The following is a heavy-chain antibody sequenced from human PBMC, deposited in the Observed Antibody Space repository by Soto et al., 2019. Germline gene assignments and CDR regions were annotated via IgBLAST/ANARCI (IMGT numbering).Heavy chain of an antibody. CDR1: GGSISSGGYS. CDR2: IYHSGST. D-gene: IGHD2-2*01. CDR3: ARVPDR. V-gene: IGHV4-30-2*01. J-gene: IGHJ5*02. Sequence: ASETLPLTWAVSGGSISSGGYSWSWIRQPPGKGLEWIGYIYHSGSTYYNPSLKSRVTISVDRSKNQFSLKLSSVTAADTAVYYCARVPDRWGQGTLVTVSS.